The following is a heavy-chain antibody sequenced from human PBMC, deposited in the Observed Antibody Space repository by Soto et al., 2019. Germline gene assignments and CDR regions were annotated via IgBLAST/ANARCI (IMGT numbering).Heavy chain of an antibody. CDR3: ARGDYGGNSDYYYYGMDV. CDR2: IWYDGSNK. CDR1: GFTFSSYG. J-gene: IGHJ6*02. Sequence: GGSLRLSCAASGFTFSSYGMHWVRQAPGKGLEWVAVIWYDGSNKYYADSVKGRFTISRDNSKNTLYLQMNSLRAEDTAVYYCARGDYGGNSDYYYYGMDVWGQGTTVTVSS. D-gene: IGHD4-17*01. V-gene: IGHV3-33*01.